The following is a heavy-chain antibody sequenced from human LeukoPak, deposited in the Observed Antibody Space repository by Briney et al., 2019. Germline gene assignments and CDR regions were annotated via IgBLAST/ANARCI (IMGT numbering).Heavy chain of an antibody. Sequence: GASVKVSCKASGYTFTAYYIHWVRQAPGQGLEWMGWINPNSGGTNYAQKFQGRVTLTRDTSITTAYMELNRLRSDDTAVYYCAKARGLYCSNTSCYDCDAWGKGTTVTVSS. J-gene: IGHJ6*04. CDR2: INPNSGGT. CDR3: AKARGLYCSNTSCYDCDA. CDR1: GYTFTAYY. V-gene: IGHV1-2*02. D-gene: IGHD2-2*01.